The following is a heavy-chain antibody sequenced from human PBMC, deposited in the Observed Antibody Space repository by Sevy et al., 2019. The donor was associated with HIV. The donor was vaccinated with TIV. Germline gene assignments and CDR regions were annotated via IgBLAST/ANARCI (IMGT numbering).Heavy chain of an antibody. D-gene: IGHD6-19*01. CDR1: GFTFSSYA. Sequence: GGSLRLSCAASGFTFSSYAMHWVRQAPGKGLEWVAVISYDGSNKYYADSVKGRFTISRDNSKNTLYLQMNSLRAEDTAVYYCARGTRPGGWFPDDAFDIWGQGTMVTVSS. CDR2: ISYDGSNK. V-gene: IGHV3-30-3*01. J-gene: IGHJ3*02. CDR3: ARGTRPGGWFPDDAFDI.